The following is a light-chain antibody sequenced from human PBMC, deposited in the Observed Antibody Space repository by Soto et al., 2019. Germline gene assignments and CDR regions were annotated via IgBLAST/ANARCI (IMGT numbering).Light chain of an antibody. CDR1: QFISSF. J-gene: IGKJ1*01. V-gene: IGKV1-16*01. CDR2: DAS. CDR3: QQYHSYPAS. Sequence: IQMTQSPSSLSASVGDRVTITCRASQFISSFLAWFQQKPGKAPKSLIYDASTLPSGVSSRFSGSGSDTHFTLTISSLQPEDFATYYCQQYHSYPASFGQGTKVEIK.